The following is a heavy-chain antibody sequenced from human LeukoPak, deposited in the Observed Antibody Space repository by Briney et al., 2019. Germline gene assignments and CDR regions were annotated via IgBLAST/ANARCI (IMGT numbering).Heavy chain of an antibody. D-gene: IGHD5-24*01. CDR3: ARGGGMGHYYYYMDV. CDR2: IYYSGST. Sequence: SETLSLTCTASGVSISSYYRSWIRQPPGKGLEWIAYIYYSGSTNYYPSLMSRVSISVDTSKNQFSLKLSSVTAADTAVYYCARGGGMGHYYYYMDVWGKGTTVTISS. J-gene: IGHJ6*03. V-gene: IGHV4-59*01. CDR1: GVSISSYY.